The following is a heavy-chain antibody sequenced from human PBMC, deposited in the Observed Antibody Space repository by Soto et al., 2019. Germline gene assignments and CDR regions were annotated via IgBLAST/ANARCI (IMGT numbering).Heavy chain of an antibody. V-gene: IGHV4-39*01. D-gene: IGHD1-26*01. J-gene: IGHJ5*02. CDR3: ARGVRLRLWEKNWFDP. Sequence: PSETLSLTCTVSGGSISSSSYYWGWIRQPPGKGLEWIGSIYYSGSTYYNPSLKSRVTISVDTSKNQFSLKLSSVTAADTAVYYCARGVRLRLWEKNWFDPWGQGTLVTVSS. CDR2: IYYSGST. CDR1: GGSISSSSYY.